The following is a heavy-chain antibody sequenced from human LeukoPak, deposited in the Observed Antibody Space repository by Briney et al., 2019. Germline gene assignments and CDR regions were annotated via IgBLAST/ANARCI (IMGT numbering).Heavy chain of an antibody. V-gene: IGHV4-61*01. CDR3: ARAGYDSSGYYYAEYFQH. J-gene: IGHJ1*01. Sequence: SETLSLTCAVAGGSVRSGNYFWGWIRQSPGKGLEWIGYIYFRGNTKYSPALKSRVTISVDRSKNQFSLKLSSVTAADTAVYYCARAGYDSSGYYYAEYFQHWGQGTLVTVSS. D-gene: IGHD3-22*01. CDR1: GGSVRSGNYF. CDR2: IYFRGNT.